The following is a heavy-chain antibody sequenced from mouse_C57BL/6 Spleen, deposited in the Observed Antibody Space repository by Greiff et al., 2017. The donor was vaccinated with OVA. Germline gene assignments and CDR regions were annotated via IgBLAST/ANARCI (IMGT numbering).Heavy chain of an antibody. D-gene: IGHD1-1*01. CDR2: IDPENGDT. V-gene: IGHV14-4*01. CDR3: TTPYYYGSSYVAWFAY. CDR1: GFNIKDDY. Sequence: VQLQQSGAELVRPGASVKLSCTASGFNIKDDYMHWVKQRPEQGLEWIGWIDPENGDTEYASKFQGKATITADTSSNTAYLQLSSLTSEDTAVYYCTTPYYYGSSYVAWFAYWGQGTLVTVSA. J-gene: IGHJ3*01.